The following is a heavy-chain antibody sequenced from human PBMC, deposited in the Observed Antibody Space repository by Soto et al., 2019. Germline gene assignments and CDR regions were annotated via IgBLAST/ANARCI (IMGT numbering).Heavy chain of an antibody. CDR1: GYKFSNYW. V-gene: IGHV5-51*01. CDR2: IYPGDSDT. J-gene: IGHJ3*02. Sequence: GESLKISCKASGYKFSNYWIGWVRQKPGKGLEWMGIIYPGDSDTRYSPSLQGQVTISADKSIDTAYLQWDTLKASDTAMYYCAIKGVYIVRASFDALDIWGQGTMVTVSS. CDR3: AIKGVYIVRASFDALDI. D-gene: IGHD2-15*01.